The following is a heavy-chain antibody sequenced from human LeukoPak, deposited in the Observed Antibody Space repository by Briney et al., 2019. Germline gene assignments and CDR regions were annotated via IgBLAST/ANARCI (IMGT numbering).Heavy chain of an antibody. J-gene: IGHJ2*01. Sequence: SETLSLTCTVSGDSISSYYLSWIRQPPGKGLEWIGYINAGGSTNFNPAPRSRVTVSLDPSTNHFSLQLNSVTAADPAVHYCTRLKHLSAYWSSADWYSDVWGRGTLVTVSS. CDR1: GDSISSYY. CDR2: INAGGST. CDR3: TRLKHLSAYWSSADWYSDV. D-gene: IGHD3-22*01. V-gene: IGHV4-4*08.